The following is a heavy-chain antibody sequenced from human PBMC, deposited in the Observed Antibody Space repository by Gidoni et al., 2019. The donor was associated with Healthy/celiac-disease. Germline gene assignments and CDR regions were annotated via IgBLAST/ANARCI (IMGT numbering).Heavy chain of an antibody. Sequence: EVQLVESGGGLVEPGGVLRHSGTGAGVTFSTSWMDRVRQAPGKGLEWVANIKQDGSEKNYVDSVKGRFTVSRDNAKNSVYLQMNSLRVEDTGVYYCAREGFGPGSFWGQGSLVTVSS. CDR1: GVTFSTSW. J-gene: IGHJ4*02. CDR3: AREGFGPGSF. D-gene: IGHD3-10*01. CDR2: IKQDGSEK. V-gene: IGHV3-7*01.